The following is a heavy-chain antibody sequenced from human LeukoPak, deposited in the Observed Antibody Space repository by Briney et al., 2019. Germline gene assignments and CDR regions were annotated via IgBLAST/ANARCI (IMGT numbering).Heavy chain of an antibody. V-gene: IGHV4-61*02. CDR2: IYTSGST. D-gene: IGHD5-24*01. Sequence: SQTLSLTCTVSGGSISSGSYYWSWIRQPAGKGLEWIGRIYTSGSTNYNPFLKSRVTISVDTSKNQFSLKLSSVTAADTAVYYCARVNRRDGYVPNSWGQGTLVAVSS. CDR1: GGSISSGSYY. CDR3: ARVNRRDGYVPNS. J-gene: IGHJ4*02.